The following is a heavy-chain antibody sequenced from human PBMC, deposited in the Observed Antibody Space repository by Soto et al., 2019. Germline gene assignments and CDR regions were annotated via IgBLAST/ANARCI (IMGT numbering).Heavy chain of an antibody. D-gene: IGHD3-10*02. V-gene: IGHV1-69*13. CDR2: IIPTFGRT. J-gene: IGHJ6*02. CDR3: ARDPLSSFAMDV. CDR1: GDTFSSYA. Sequence: SVKVSCKASGDTFSSYAISWVRQAPGKGLEWMGKIIPTFGRTNYAQKFQGRLTISADDSTSTAYMELTSLESDDTAVDYCARDPLSSFAMDVWGQGATVTVSS.